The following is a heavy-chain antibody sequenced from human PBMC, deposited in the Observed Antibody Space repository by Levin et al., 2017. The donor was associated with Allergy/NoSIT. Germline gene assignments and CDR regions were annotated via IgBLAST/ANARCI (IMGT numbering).Heavy chain of an antibody. Sequence: GESLKISCAASGFTFSSYAMSWVRQAPGKGLEWVSGISKNGAGTFYADAVKGRFTISRDNSKNTLYLQMNSLSAEDTAMYYCAKALGTVEGTWWDDYWGQGTLVTVSS. CDR3: AKALGTVEGTWWDDY. J-gene: IGHJ4*02. CDR2: ISKNGAGT. D-gene: IGHD1-26*01. CDR1: GFTFSSYA. V-gene: IGHV3-23*01.